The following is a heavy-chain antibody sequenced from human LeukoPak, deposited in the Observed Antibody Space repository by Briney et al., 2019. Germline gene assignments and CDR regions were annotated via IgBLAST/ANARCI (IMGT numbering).Heavy chain of an antibody. CDR1: GFTFSSYG. Sequence: PGRSLRLSCAASGFTFSSYGMHWVRQAPGKGLEWVAVIWYDGSNKYYADSVKGRFTISRDNSKNTLYLQMNSLRAEDTAVYYCASGEAWLMGATEFAYWGQGTLVTVSS. CDR2: IWYDGSNK. V-gene: IGHV3-33*01. CDR3: ASGEAWLMGATEFAY. D-gene: IGHD1-26*01. J-gene: IGHJ4*02.